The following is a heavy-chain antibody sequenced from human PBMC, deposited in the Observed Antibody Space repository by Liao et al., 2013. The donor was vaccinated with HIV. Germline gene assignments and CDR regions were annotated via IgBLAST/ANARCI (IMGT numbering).Heavy chain of an antibody. Sequence: QVQLQESGPGLVKPSQTLSLTCTVSGGSISSGDYYWSWIRQPAGKGLEWIGRIYTSGSTNYNPSLKSRVTMSVDTSKNQFSLKLSSVTAADTAVYYCARPRNQLVHRGGDFLDHWGQGTLVAVSS. J-gene: IGHJ4*02. CDR3: ARPRNQLVHRGGDFLDH. D-gene: IGHD6-13*01. CDR1: GGSISSGDYY. CDR2: IYTSGST. V-gene: IGHV4-61*02.